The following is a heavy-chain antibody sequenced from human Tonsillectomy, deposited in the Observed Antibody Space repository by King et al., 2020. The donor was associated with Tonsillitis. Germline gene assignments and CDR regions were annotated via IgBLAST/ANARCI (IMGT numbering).Heavy chain of an antibody. V-gene: IGHV3-33*01. J-gene: IGHJ3*01. CDR3: VRGPGSSVHKSAFDF. CDR1: GFTFTIYG. D-gene: IGHD1-26*01. Sequence: VQLVESGGGVVQPGRSLRLSCAASGFTFTIYGMHWVRQAPGKGLVRVTIIWYDGKEKMYADSVKGRLTNSRDNSKNTVYLQMDSLKDEDTAVYYCVRGPGSSVHKSAFDFWGQGTMVTVTS. CDR2: IWYDGKEK.